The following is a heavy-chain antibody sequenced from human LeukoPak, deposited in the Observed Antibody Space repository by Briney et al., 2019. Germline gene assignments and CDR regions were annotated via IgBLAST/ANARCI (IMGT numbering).Heavy chain of an antibody. D-gene: IGHD5-12*01. J-gene: IGHJ4*02. CDR3: AKDREGLSSGYDLEYFDY. Sequence: GGSLRLSCAASGFXFSSYAMNWVRQAPGKGLEWLSAISGGGGTTYYADSVKGRFTISRDNSKNTLFLQMNSLRAEDTAVYYCAKDREGLSSGYDLEYFDYWGQGTLVTVSS. CDR1: GFXFSSYA. V-gene: IGHV3-23*01. CDR2: ISGGGGTT.